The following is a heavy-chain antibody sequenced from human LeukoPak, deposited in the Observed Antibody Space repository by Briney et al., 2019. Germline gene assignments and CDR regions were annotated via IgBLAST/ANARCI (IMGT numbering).Heavy chain of an antibody. D-gene: IGHD1-7*01. CDR2: IYYSGST. J-gene: IGHJ4*02. Sequence: SETLSLTCTVSGVSISSHYWSWIRQPPGKGLEWIGYIYYSGSTNYNPSLKSRVTISVDTSKNQFSLKLSSVTAADTAVYYCARKLGLYFDYWGQGTLVTVSS. CDR3: ARKLGLYFDY. V-gene: IGHV4-59*11. CDR1: GVSISSHY.